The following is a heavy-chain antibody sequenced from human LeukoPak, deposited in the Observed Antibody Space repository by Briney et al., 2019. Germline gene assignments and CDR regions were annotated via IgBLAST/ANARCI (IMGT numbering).Heavy chain of an antibody. CDR1: GFSFSRYA. D-gene: IGHD2-8*02. CDR2: FDGNGPNT. V-gene: IGHV3-23*01. CDR3: AKPRTTGLGWAQFDY. J-gene: IGHJ4*02. Sequence: GGSLRLSCVASGFSFSRYAMSWVRQAPGKGLEWVSGFDGNGPNTYYADSVKGRWTISRDNSRNTLYLEMNSLRPEDTAIYYCAKPRTTGLGWAQFDYWGQGSLVTVSS.